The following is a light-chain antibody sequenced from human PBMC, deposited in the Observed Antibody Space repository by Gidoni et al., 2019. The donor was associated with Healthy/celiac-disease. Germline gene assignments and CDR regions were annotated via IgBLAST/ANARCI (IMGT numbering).Light chain of an antibody. J-gene: IGLJ3*02. Sequence: SYVLTQPPPVSGAPGPPAGITCGENIMGSKRVHWYQQKPGQAPVLVVYDDSDRPSGIPERFSGSNSGNTATLTISRVEAGDEADYYCQVWDSSSDHPRWVFGGGTKLTVL. CDR1: IMGSKR. CDR3: QVWDSSSDHPRWV. V-gene: IGLV3-21*02. CDR2: DDS.